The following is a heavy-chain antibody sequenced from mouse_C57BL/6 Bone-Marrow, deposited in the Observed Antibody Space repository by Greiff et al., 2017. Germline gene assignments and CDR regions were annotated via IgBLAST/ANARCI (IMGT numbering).Heavy chain of an antibody. CDR3: TTIFSMDY. CDR2: IDPENGDT. Sequence: VQLQPSGAELVRPGASVTLSCTASGFNIKDDYMHWVKQRPEQGLEWIGWIDPENGDTEYASKFQGKATITADASSNTAYLQLSSLTSEDTAVYYCTTIFSMDYWGQGTSVTVSS. CDR1: GFNIKDDY. V-gene: IGHV14-4*01. J-gene: IGHJ4*01.